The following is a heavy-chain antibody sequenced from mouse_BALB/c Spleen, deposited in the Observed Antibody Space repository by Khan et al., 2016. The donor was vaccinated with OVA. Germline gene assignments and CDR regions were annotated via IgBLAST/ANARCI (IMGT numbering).Heavy chain of an antibody. CDR2: ISTYYGDA. D-gene: IGHD1-3*01. V-gene: IGHV1S137*01. J-gene: IGHJ3*01. CDR1: GYTFTDYV. CDR3: ARGSGNARFAY. Sequence: QVQLKESGAELVRPGVSLKISCKGSGYTFTDYVMHWVKQSHAKSLEWIGVISTYYGDADYNQKFKGKATMTVDKSSSTAYMELARLTSEDSAIYYCARGSGNARFAYWGQGTLVTVSA.